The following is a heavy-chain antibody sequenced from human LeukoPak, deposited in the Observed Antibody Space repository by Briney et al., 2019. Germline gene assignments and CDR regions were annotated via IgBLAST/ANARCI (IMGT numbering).Heavy chain of an antibody. V-gene: IGHV3-30-3*02. CDR2: ISYDGSNK. CDR1: EFTFSSYA. CDR3: AKTRVVVALDAFDI. Sequence: TGRSLRLSCAASEFTFSSYAMHWVRQAPGKGREWVAVISYDGSNKYYADSVKGRFTISRDNSKNTLYLQMNSLRAEDTAVYYCAKTRVVVALDAFDIWGQGTMVTVSS. J-gene: IGHJ3*02. D-gene: IGHD2-15*01.